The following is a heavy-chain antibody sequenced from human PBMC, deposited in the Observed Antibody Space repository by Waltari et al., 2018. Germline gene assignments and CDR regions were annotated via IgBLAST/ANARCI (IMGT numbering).Heavy chain of an antibody. D-gene: IGHD5-12*01. CDR2: INVDGGYI. V-gene: IGHV3-74*01. CDR3: ARKAGSGYPYGPFYYDN. CDR1: GFRFVDYW. Sequence: EVHLAESGGGVVQPGGSLRLSCTGPGFRFVDYWMHWVRQAPGKGLEWVSRINVDGGYISYGDSVKGRFTISRDNAKNTVFLQLNSLRADDTAVYFCARKAGSGYPYGPFYYDNWGQGTLVTVSS. J-gene: IGHJ4*02.